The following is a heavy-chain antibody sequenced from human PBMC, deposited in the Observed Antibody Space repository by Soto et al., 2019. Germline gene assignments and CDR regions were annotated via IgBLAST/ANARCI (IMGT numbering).Heavy chain of an antibody. CDR3: ARAGCSSSCCYCYQSGHFDY. CDR1: GFTFSSYW. Sequence: PGGSPRLSCAASGFTFSSYWMHWVRQAPGKGLVWVSRINSDGSSTSYADSVKGRFTISRDNAKNTLYLQMNSLRAEDTAVYYCARAGCSSSCCYCYQSGHFDYWARGTLDIGSA. V-gene: IGHV3-74*01. CDR2: INSDGSST. D-gene: IGHD2-2*01. J-gene: IGHJ4*02.